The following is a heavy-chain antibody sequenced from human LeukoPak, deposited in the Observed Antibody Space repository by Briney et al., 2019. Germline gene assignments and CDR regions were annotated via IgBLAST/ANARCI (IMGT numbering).Heavy chain of an antibody. Sequence: PGGSLRLSCAASGFTFSSYSMNWVRQAPGKGLEWVSSISIISSYIYYADSMKGRFTISRDNAKKSLYLQMNSLRAEDTAVYYCARGDPDISFGVAGEAFDIWGQGTMVTVSS. CDR2: ISIISSYI. CDR1: GFTFSSYS. D-gene: IGHD3-3*01. CDR3: ARGDPDISFGVAGEAFDI. V-gene: IGHV3-21*01. J-gene: IGHJ3*02.